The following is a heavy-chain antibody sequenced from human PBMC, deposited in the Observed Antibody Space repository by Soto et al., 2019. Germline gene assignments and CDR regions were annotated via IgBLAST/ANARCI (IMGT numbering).Heavy chain of an antibody. CDR1: GGSVSSSSYY. V-gene: IGHV4-39*01. D-gene: IGHD4-17*01. J-gene: IGHJ4*02. CDR3: ARHVDYGDYHADY. CDR2: IYYSGST. Sequence: PSETLSLTCTVSGGSVSSSSYYWGWIRQPPGKGLEWIGSIYYSGSTYYNPSLKSRVTVSGDTSKSQFSLRLSSVTAADTAVYYCARHVDYGDYHADYWGQGTLVTVSS.